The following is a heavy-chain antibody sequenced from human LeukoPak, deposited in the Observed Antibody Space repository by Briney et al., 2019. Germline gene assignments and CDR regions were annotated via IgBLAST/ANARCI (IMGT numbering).Heavy chain of an antibody. J-gene: IGHJ4*02. Sequence: GGSLRLSCAASGFTVSSNYMSWVRQAPGKGLEWVSVIYSGGSTYYADSVKGRFTISRDNSKNTLYLQMNSLRAEDTAVYYCAKVPDSSGYYYFDYWGQGTLVTVSS. D-gene: IGHD3-22*01. CDR2: IYSGGST. CDR1: GFTVSSNY. V-gene: IGHV3-53*01. CDR3: AKVPDSSGYYYFDY.